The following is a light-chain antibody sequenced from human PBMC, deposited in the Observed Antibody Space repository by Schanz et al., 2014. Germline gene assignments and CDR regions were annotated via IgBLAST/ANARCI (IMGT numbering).Light chain of an antibody. CDR3: QQYNNWPGA. CDR1: QSVNSN. CDR2: GAS. J-gene: IGKJ4*01. Sequence: IVMTQSPATLSVSPGERASLSCRASQSVNSNLAWYQQKPGQAPRLLIYGASTRATGIPARFSGSGSGTEFTLTISSLQSEDFAVYYCQQYNNWPGAFGGGTKVEIK. V-gene: IGKV3-15*01.